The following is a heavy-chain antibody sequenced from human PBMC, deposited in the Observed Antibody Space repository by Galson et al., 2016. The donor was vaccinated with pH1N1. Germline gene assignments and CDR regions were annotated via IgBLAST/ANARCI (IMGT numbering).Heavy chain of an antibody. J-gene: IGHJ4*02. CDR1: GFTFTAYS. D-gene: IGHD1-26*01. V-gene: IGHV3-48*04. CDR2: VNWKSDTI. Sequence: SLRLSCAASGFTFTAYSTNWVRQAPGKGLEWISYVNWKSDTISYAESVKGRFSISRDNAKNSLYLNMNSLRTEDTAVYYCATDHKWSFDKWGQGILVIVSS. CDR3: ATDHKWSFDK.